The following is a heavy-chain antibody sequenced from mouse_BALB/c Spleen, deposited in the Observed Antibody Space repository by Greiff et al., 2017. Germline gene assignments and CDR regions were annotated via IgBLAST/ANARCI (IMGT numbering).Heavy chain of an antibody. CDR3: ARGDYRYGMDY. J-gene: IGHJ4*01. D-gene: IGHD2-14*01. V-gene: IGHV5-9-4*01. Sequence: EVQLVESGGGLVKPGGSLKLSCAASGFTFSSYAMSWVRQSPEKRLEWVAEISSGGSYTYYPDTVTGRFTISRDNAKNTLYLEMSSLRSEDTAMYYCARGDYRYGMDYWGQGTSVTVSS. CDR1: GFTFSSYA. CDR2: ISSGGSYT.